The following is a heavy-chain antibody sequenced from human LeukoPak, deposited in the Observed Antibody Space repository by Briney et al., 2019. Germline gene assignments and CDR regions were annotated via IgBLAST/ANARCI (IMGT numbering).Heavy chain of an antibody. CDR2: IRSQSNGYAT. V-gene: IGHV3-73*01. J-gene: IGHJ4*02. Sequence: GGSLRLPCAASGFVFSGSSMHWVRQASGRGLEWVGRIRSQSNGYATSYAASLKGRFIISRDDSKSTAYLQMNSLEIEDTAVYYCSMASMAFDFWGPGTRVTVSS. D-gene: IGHD2-8*01. CDR1: GFVFSGSS. CDR3: SMASMAFDF.